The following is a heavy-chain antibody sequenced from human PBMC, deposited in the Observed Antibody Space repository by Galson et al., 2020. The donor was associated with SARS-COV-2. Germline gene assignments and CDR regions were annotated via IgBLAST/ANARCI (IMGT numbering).Heavy chain of an antibody. Sequence: GESLKISCAASGFTVGSRWISWVRRAPGKGLKWVSLIDAAGTPFYADSIKGRFTISRDNSRNIVFLQMTSLRAVDTAVYYCLREGDTIYPDYWGPGTLVTVSS. CDR1: GFTVGSRW. CDR2: IDAAGTP. CDR3: LREGDTIYPDY. D-gene: IGHD3-10*01. J-gene: IGHJ4*02. V-gene: IGHV3-53*01.